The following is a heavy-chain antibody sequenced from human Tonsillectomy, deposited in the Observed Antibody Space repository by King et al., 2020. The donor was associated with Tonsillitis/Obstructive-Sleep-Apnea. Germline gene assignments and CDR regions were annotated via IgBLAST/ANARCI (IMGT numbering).Heavy chain of an antibody. V-gene: IGHV3-43*01. Sequence: VQLVESGGVVVQPGGSLRLSCAASGFTFDDYTMHWVRQAPGKGLEWVSLISWDGGSTYYADSVKGRFTISRDNSKNSLYLQMNSLRTEDTALYYCAKATTYTYYFDYWGQGTLVTVSS. J-gene: IGHJ4*02. CDR2: ISWDGGST. D-gene: IGHD2-2*02. CDR3: AKATTYTYYFDY. CDR1: GFTFDDYT.